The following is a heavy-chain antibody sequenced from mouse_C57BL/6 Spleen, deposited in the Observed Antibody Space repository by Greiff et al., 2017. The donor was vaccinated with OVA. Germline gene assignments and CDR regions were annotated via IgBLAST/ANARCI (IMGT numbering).Heavy chain of an antibody. D-gene: IGHD2-4*01. J-gene: IGHJ1*03. CDR1: GFTFSSYG. CDR3: ARQGDDYDGLWYFDV. V-gene: IGHV5-6*01. Sequence: EVQLVESGGDLVKPGGSLKLSCAASGFTFSSYGMSWVRQTPDTRLEWVATISSGGSYTYYPDSVKGRFTISSDNAKNTLYLQMSSLKSEDTAMYYCARQGDDYDGLWYFDVWGTGTTVTVSS. CDR2: ISSGGSYT.